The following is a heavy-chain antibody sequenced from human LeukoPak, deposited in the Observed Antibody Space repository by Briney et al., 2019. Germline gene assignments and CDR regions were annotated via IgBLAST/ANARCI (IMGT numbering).Heavy chain of an antibody. CDR1: GGSISSYY. V-gene: IGHV4-59*01. D-gene: IGHD3-10*01. CDR3: ARDRGLWFGDYGMDV. Sequence: SETLSLTCTVSGGSISSYYWSWLRQPPGKGLEWIGYIYYSGSTNYNPSLKSRVTISVDTSKNQFSLKLSSVTAADTAVYYCARDRGLWFGDYGMDVWGQGTTVTVSS. J-gene: IGHJ6*02. CDR2: IYYSGST.